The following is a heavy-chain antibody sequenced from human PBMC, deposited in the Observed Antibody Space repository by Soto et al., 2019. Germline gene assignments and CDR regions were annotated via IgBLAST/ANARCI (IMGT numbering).Heavy chain of an antibody. J-gene: IGHJ4*02. Sequence: QITLKEAGPTLVKPTETLTLTCTFSGFSFTTTRMGVGWTRQPPGKALEWLAIIYWAGESRYNPLLRRRLTLTEDTSKNQLVLTRTNMDPKDAATYYCAHRNSTGTTTYFDSWGQGIPVTVAS. V-gene: IGHV2-5*02. CDR3: AHRNSTGTTTYFDS. CDR2: IYWAGES. CDR1: GFSFTTTRMG. D-gene: IGHD1-1*01.